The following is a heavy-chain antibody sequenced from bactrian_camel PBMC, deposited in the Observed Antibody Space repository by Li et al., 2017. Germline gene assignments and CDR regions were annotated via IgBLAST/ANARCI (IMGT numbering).Heavy chain of an antibody. Sequence: VQLVESGGGSVQAGESLRLSCTAFGYTLRSRSCMGWFRQAPGREREGVAAMYRKGAAIYEDSVKGRFTISKDNAKNTLYLQMNSLKPEDTAMYYCAAEPALFGYCGGGYYPSNGYWGQGTQVTVS. V-gene: IGHV3S53*01. CDR1: GYTLRSRSC. CDR3: AAEPALFGYCGGGYYPSNGY. D-gene: IGHD2*01. J-gene: IGHJ6*01. CDR2: MYRKGAA.